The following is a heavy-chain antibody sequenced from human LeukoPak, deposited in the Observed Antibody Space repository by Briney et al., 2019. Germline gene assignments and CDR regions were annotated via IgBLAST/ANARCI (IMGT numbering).Heavy chain of an antibody. D-gene: IGHD3-22*01. J-gene: IGHJ4*02. CDR2: VYYSGST. Sequence: SETLSLTCTVSGGSINNYYWSWIRQPPGKGLEWIGYVYYSGSTNYNPSLESRVTISVDTSKNQFSLKLRSVTAADTAVYFCARVAYYYDSSGPHDYWGQGTLVTVSS. CDR1: GGSINNYY. V-gene: IGHV4-59*01. CDR3: ARVAYYYDSSGPHDY.